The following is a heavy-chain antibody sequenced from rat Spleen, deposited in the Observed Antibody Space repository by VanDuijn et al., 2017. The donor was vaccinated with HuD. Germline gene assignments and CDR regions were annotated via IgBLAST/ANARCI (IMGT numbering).Heavy chain of an antibody. CDR2: ISPSGGST. D-gene: IGHD1-11*01. Sequence: EVQMVESGGGLVKPGRSLKLSCAASGFTFSNYYMAWVRQAPTKGLEWVASISPSGGSTYYPDSVKGRFTISRDNAKSSLYLQMDSLRSEDTATYYCARPENYGGHPDYWGQGVMVTVSS. CDR3: ARPENYGGHPDY. V-gene: IGHV5-25*01. CDR1: GFTFSNYY. J-gene: IGHJ2*01.